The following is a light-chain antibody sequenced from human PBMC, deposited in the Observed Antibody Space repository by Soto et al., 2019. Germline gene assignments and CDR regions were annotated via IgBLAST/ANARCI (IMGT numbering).Light chain of an antibody. CDR1: QSINRD. V-gene: IGKV1-39*01. Sequence: NQFPTLLSWAAGDRLPLTCRASQSINRDLHWYQHRPGEAPNLLISRASSLQSGVPSRFSGSGFGTDFTLTISSLQREDFATYYCQQSHITQYSFGQGTKVDIK. CDR3: QQSHITQYS. J-gene: IGKJ2*03. CDR2: RAS.